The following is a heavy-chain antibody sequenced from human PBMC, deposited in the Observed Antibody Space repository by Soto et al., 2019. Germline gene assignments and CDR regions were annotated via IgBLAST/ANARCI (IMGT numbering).Heavy chain of an antibody. CDR3: ARAYRKSGYSSSWVFDS. CDR2: IYYSGST. V-gene: IGHV4-31*03. Sequence: QVQLQESGPGLVKRSQTLSLICTVSGGSINSGGYYWRWILQHPGKGLEWIGYIYYSGSTYYNPFLRSRVTISAGESENQFSLKLSSVTAADTAVYFCARAYRKSGYSSSWVFDSWGQGTLVNVAS. J-gene: IGHJ4*02. D-gene: IGHD6-13*01. CDR1: GGSINSGGYY.